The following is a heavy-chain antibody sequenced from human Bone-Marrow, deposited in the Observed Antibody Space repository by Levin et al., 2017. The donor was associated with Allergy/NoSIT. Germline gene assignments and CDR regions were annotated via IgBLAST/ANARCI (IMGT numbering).Heavy chain of an antibody. D-gene: IGHD2-2*01. Sequence: ASVKVSCKASGYTFTGYYMHWVRQAPGQGLEWMGWINPNSGGTNYAQKFQGRVTMTRDTSISTAYMELSRLRSDDTAVYYCARGRGGYCSSTSCLQSLDWFDPWGQGTLVTVSS. CDR1: GYTFTGYY. V-gene: IGHV1-2*02. CDR3: ARGRGGYCSSTSCLQSLDWFDP. CDR2: INPNSGGT. J-gene: IGHJ5*02.